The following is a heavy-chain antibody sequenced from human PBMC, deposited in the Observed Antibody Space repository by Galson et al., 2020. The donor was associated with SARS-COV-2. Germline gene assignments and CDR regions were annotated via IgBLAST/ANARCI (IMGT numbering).Heavy chain of an antibody. D-gene: IGHD3-10*01. V-gene: IGHV4-4*07. CDR2: IYTSGST. J-gene: IGHJ6*02. CDR3: ARDQEVRGLYYYYYGMDV. CDR1: GGSISSYY. Sequence: SETLSLTCTVSGGSISSYYWSWIRQPAGKGLEWIGRIYTSGSTNYHPSLKSRVTMSVDTSKNQFSLKLSSVTAADTAVYYCARDQEVRGLYYYYYGMDVWGQGTTVTVSS.